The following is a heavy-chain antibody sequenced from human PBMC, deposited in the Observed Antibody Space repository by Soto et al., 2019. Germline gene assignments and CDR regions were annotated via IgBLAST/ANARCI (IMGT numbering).Heavy chain of an antibody. CDR3: ARGKVEMATITQYYFDY. V-gene: IGHV4-38-2*01. D-gene: IGHD5-12*01. CDR2: IYHSGRT. J-gene: IGHJ4*02. Sequence: SETLSLTCAVSGYSISSGYYWGLIRQPPGKGLEWIGSIYHSGRTYYNPSLKSRVTISVDTSKNQFSLKLSSVTAADTAVYYCARGKVEMATITQYYFDYWGQGTLVTVSS. CDR1: GYSISSGYY.